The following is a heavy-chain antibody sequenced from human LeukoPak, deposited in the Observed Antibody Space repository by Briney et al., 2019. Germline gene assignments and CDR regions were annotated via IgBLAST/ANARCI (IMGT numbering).Heavy chain of an antibody. V-gene: IGHV3-43D*03. CDR1: GFTFADYA. CDR2: ISWDGGST. J-gene: IGHJ4*02. Sequence: PGGSLRLSCAVSGFTFADYAMHWVRQAPGKGLEWASLISWDGGSTYYADSVKGRFSVSRDNSKNSLYLQMNSLRAEDTAFYYCAKASGIAVTGIDYWGQGTLVTVSS. CDR3: AKASGIAVTGIDY. D-gene: IGHD6-19*01.